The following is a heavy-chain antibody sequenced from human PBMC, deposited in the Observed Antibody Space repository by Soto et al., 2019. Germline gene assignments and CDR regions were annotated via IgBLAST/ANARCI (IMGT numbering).Heavy chain of an antibody. Sequence: QVQLVQSGAEVKKPGASVKVSCKASGYTFASYAISWMRQAPGQGLEWMGWISAYNGNTNYAQKLQGRVTMTTDTSSSTAYLELRSLRSDDTAGYYCASDPPPPDYWGQGTLVTVSS. V-gene: IGHV1-18*01. CDR2: ISAYNGNT. J-gene: IGHJ4*02. CDR1: GYTFASYA. CDR3: ASDPPPPDY.